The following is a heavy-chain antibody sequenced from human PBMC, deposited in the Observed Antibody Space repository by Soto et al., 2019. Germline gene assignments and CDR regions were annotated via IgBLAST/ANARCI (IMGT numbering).Heavy chain of an antibody. V-gene: IGHV1-46*01. CDR2: VNPSGGST. J-gene: IGHJ1*01. CDR1: GYIFTAYS. Sequence: QVQLVQSGAEVKKPGASVKVSCKASGYIFTAYSMHWVRQAPGQGLEWMGVVNPSGGSTNYAQKFQGNITMTRDTSTSTVYMDLSSLTSEDTAVYYCAREENCSDGICYSEYFQRWGQGTLVTVSS. D-gene: IGHD2-15*01. CDR3: AREENCSDGICYSEYFQR.